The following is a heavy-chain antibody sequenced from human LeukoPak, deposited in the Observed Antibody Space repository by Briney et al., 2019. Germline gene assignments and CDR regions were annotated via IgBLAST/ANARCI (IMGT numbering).Heavy chain of an antibody. Sequence: ASVKVSCKASGYTFTNYAISWLRQAPGQGLEWLGWISVYNGNTNYLLILQGRVTMTTDTPTSTAYMELRSLRSDDTAVYYCARGDDYEYVWGSYHYWGQGTLVTVSS. CDR1: GYTFTNYA. V-gene: IGHV1-18*01. J-gene: IGHJ4*02. D-gene: IGHD3-16*02. CDR2: ISVYNGNT. CDR3: ARGDDYEYVWGSYHY.